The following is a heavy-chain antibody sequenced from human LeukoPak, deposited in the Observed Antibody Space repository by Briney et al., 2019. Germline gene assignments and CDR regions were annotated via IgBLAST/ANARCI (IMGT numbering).Heavy chain of an antibody. CDR2: IYYSGST. Sequence: TSETLSLTCTVSGGSISSYYWSWIRQPPGKGLEWIGYIYYSGSTNYNPSLKSRVTISVDTSKNQFSLKLSSVTAADTAVYYCAKVTAMAWIDYWGQGTLVTVSS. D-gene: IGHD5-18*01. CDR1: GGSISSYY. J-gene: IGHJ4*02. CDR3: AKVTAMAWIDY. V-gene: IGHV4-59*01.